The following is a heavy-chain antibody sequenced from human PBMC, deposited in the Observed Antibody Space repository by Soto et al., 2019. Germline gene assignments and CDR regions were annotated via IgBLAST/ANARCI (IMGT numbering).Heavy chain of an antibody. J-gene: IGHJ4*02. V-gene: IGHV3-7*01. CDR2: IKQDGSEK. D-gene: IGHD3-3*01. Sequence: PGGFLRLSCAASGFTFSSYWMSWVRQAPGKGLEWVANIKQDGSEKYYVDSVKGRFTISRDNAKNSLYLQMNSLRAEDTAVYYCARVIGSSPWSGYDYWGQGTLVTVSS. CDR1: GFTFSSYW. CDR3: ARVIGSSPWSGYDY.